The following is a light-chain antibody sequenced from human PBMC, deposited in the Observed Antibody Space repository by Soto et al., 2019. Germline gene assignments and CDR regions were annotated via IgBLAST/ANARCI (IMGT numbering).Light chain of an antibody. Sequence: QSALTQPPSASGSPGQSVTISCTGTSSDVGDYNYVSWCQQHPGKAPKLMIYEVNKRPSGVPDHFSGSKSGNTASLTVSGLQAEDEADYYCSSYAGSNNLVIFGGGTKLTVL. CDR1: SSDVGDYNY. CDR3: SSYAGSNNLVI. V-gene: IGLV2-8*01. J-gene: IGLJ2*01. CDR2: EVN.